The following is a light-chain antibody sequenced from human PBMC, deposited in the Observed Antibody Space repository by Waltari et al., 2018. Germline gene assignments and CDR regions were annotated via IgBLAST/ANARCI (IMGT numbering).Light chain of an antibody. Sequence: QSALTQPASVSGSPGQSITISCTGTSSDVGTYNYVSWYQQHPGKVPKLLIYDVDNRPAGLSNRFSGSKSGDTASLTISGLQAEDEADYYCNSFTSSNTWVFGGGTKLTVL. V-gene: IGLV2-14*03. CDR3: NSFTSSNTWV. J-gene: IGLJ3*02. CDR1: SSDVGTYNY. CDR2: DVD.